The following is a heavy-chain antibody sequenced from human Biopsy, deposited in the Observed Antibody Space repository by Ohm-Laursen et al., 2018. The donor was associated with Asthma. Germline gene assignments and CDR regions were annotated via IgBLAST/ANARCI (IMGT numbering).Heavy chain of an antibody. CDR2: IMSVDGGTPNGDT. V-gene: IGHV1-3*01. CDR3: ARGGYCTSPTCPWGRYATDV. D-gene: IGHD2-2*01. J-gene: IGHJ6*02. CDR1: GFTINNNV. Sequence: ASVKVSCKASGFTINNNVFHWVRQAPGQGLEWLGLIMSVDGGTPNGDTRYSDNFQGRVSISRDTSANTINLELTRLTTEDTAVYYCARGGYCTSPTCPWGRYATDVWGQGTTVTVSS.